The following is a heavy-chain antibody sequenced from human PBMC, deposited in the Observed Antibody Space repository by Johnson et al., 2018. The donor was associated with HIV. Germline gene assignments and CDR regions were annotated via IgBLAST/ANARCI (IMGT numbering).Heavy chain of an antibody. J-gene: IGHJ3*02. D-gene: IGHD5-18*01. V-gene: IGHV3-53*01. CDR3: ARGLIIQLWLQAAFDI. CDR2: IYSGGST. Sequence: VQLVESGGGVVQPGGSLRLSCAASGFTVSSNYMSWVRQAPGKGLEWVSVIYSGGSTYYADSVKGRFTISRANSKNTLYLQMNSLRAEDTAVYYCARGLIIQLWLQAAFDIWGQGTMVTVSS. CDR1: GFTVSSNY.